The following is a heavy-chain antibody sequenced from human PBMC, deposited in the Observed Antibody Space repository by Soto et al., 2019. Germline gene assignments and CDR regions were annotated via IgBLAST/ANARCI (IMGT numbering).Heavy chain of an antibody. CDR3: ARGRRGSSGWSYYGMDV. CDR1: GGSISSSNW. CDR2: IYHSGST. J-gene: IGHJ6*02. D-gene: IGHD6-19*01. V-gene: IGHV4-4*02. Sequence: QVQLQESGPGLVKPSGTLSLTCAVSGGSISSSNWWSWVRQPPGQGLEWIGEIYHSGSTNYNPSLKSRVTISVDKSKNQFSRKLSSVTAADTAVYYCARGRRGSSGWSYYGMDVCVQGTTVSVSS.